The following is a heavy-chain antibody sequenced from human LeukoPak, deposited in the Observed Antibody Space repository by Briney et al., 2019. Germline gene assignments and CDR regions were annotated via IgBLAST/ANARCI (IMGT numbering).Heavy chain of an antibody. V-gene: IGHV3-11*04. Sequence: PGGSLRLSCAASGSTFSDYYMSWIRQAPGKGLEWVSYISSSGSTIYYADSVKGRFTISRDNAKNSLYLQMNSLRAEDTAVYYCARVRCSGGSCLVNYWGQGTLVTVSS. J-gene: IGHJ4*02. CDR1: GSTFSDYY. CDR2: ISSSGSTI. CDR3: ARVRCSGGSCLVNY. D-gene: IGHD2-15*01.